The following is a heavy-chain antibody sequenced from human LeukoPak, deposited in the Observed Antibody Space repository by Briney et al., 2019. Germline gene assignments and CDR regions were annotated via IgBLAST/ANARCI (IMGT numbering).Heavy chain of an antibody. J-gene: IGHJ5*02. V-gene: IGHV3-21*01. CDR3: ARGLRFLEDRGRP. Sequence: GGSLRLSCAASGFTFSSYNMNWVRQAPGKGLEWVSSISSSSAYIYYADSVMGRFTISRDNAKNSLYLQMNSLRVEDTAVYYCARGLRFLEDRGRPWGQGTLVTVSS. CDR2: ISSSSAYI. CDR1: GFTFSSYN. D-gene: IGHD3-3*01.